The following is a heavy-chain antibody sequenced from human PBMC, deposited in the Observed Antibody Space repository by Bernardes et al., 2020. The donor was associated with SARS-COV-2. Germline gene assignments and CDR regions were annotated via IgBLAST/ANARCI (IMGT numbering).Heavy chain of an antibody. CDR3: VRTVVTIVTPQYFDY. V-gene: IGHV3-11*01. J-gene: IGHJ4*02. CDR2: ISTNGRTI. D-gene: IGHD3-22*01. CDR1: GFSFRDSF. Sequence: VGSLRLSCVASGFSFRDSFMSWIRLAPGKGPEWISYISTNGRTIYYADSVKGRFTIYKDNAKNSLYLQMNSLRAEDTAVYYCVRTVVTIVTPQYFDYWGQGMLVTVSS.